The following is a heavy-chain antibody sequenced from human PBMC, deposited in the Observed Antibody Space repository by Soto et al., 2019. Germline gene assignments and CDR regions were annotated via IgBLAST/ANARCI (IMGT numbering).Heavy chain of an antibody. CDR2: IYSGCST. D-gene: IGHD2-15*01. V-gene: IGHV3-66*01. CDR1: GFTVSSNY. CDR3: ARAGSNCSGGSCYLVY. J-gene: IGHJ4*02. Sequence: GGSLRLSCAASGFTVSSNYMSWVRQAPGKGLEWVSVIYSGCSTYYADSVKGRFTISRDNSKNTLYLQMNSLRAEDTAVYYCARAGSNCSGGSCYLVYWGQGTLVTVSS.